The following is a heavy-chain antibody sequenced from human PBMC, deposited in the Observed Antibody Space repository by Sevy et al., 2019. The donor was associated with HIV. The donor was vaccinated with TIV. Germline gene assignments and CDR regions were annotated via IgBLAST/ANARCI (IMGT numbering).Heavy chain of an antibody. CDR1: GFTFSSYA. CDR3: AKTSWFGELYYFDY. CDR2: ISGSGGST. D-gene: IGHD3-10*01. J-gene: IGHJ4*02. V-gene: IGHV3-23*01. Sequence: GGSLRLSCAASGFTFSSYAMSWVRQAPGKGLEWVSAISGSGGSTYYADSVKGRFTISRDISKNTLYLQMNSLRAEDTAVYYCAKTSWFGELYYFDYWGQGTLVTVSS.